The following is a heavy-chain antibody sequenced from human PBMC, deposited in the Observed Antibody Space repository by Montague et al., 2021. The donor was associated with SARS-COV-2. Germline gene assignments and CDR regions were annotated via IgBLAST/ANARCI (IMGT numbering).Heavy chain of an antibody. Sequence: SETLSLTCSVSGGSISTYYWSWIRQPPGKGLEWIGYIYYSGSTNYNPSLKSRVTISIDTSKNQFPLELSSVTAADMAVYYCASPGGYCTGGSCYYVYWGQGTLATVSS. J-gene: IGHJ4*02. CDR2: IYYSGST. D-gene: IGHD2-15*01. V-gene: IGHV4-59*01. CDR1: GGSISTYY. CDR3: ASPGGYCTGGSCYYVY.